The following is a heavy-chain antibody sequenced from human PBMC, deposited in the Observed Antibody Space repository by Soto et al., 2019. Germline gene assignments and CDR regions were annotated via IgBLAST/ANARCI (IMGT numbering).Heavy chain of an antibody. CDR3: ATGNVDSMLEY. V-gene: IGHV4-4*02. D-gene: IGHD3-3*01. J-gene: IGHJ4*02. CDR2: MFHSGGA. CDR1: DGSISTYDW. Sequence: SETLSLTCVVSDGSISTYDWWTWVRQPPGKGLEWIGKMFHSGGADYSPSLKSRVTISADSSKNHFSLRLTAVTAADTAGYYCATGNVDSMLEYWGQGTQVTVSS.